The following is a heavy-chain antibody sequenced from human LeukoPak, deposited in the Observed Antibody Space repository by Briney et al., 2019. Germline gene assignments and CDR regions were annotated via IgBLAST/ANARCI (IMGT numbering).Heavy chain of an antibody. CDR3: ARDYGHSSSWFDY. J-gene: IGHJ4*02. V-gene: IGHV3-30*02. D-gene: IGHD6-13*01. CDR1: GFTFTSYG. Sequence: GGSLRLSCAASGFTFTSYGMHWVRQAPGKGLEWVAFIRYDGSNRNYADSVKGRFTISRDNSRNTLYLQMNSLRAEDTAVYYCARDYGHSSSWFDYWGQGTLVTVSS. CDR2: IRYDGSNR.